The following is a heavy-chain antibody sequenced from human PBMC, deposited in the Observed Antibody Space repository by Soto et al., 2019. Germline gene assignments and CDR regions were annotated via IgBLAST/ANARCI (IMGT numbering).Heavy chain of an antibody. CDR1: GFSISSDDYY. J-gene: IGHJ5*02. V-gene: IGHV4-30-4*08. CDR3: ASDLVAARPDGWFDP. CDR2: IYYSGNT. Sequence: SETLSLTCTVSGFSISSDDYYWSWIRQPPGTDKNRIGNIYYSGNTYYNPSLESRVTISVDTSKIQFSLKLSSLTAADTVVYYGASDLVAARPDGWFDPWGQGTLVTVST. D-gene: IGHD6-6*01.